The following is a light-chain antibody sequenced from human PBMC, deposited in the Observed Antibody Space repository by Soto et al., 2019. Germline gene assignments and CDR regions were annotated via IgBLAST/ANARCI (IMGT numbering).Light chain of an antibody. V-gene: IGKV3-15*01. CDR3: QQYHNWLTIT. CDR1: QSVSSH. CDR2: GAS. Sequence: EIVMTRSPDTLFVSLGEGATLSCRASQSVSSHLAWYQHKPGQAPRLLIYGASTRASGIPARFSGSGSATDFTLTISSLKPEDSAVYYCQQYHNWLTITFGQGTRLEIK. J-gene: IGKJ5*01.